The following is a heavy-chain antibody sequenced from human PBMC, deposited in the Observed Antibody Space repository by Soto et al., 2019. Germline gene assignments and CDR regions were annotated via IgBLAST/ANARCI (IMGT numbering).Heavy chain of an antibody. CDR1: GFTFSSYG. Sequence: QVQLVESGGGVVQPGRSLRLSCAASGFTFSSYGMHWVRQAPGKGLEWVAVISYDGSNKYYADSVKGRFTISRDNSKNTLYLQMNSLRAEDTAVYYCAKDNWGSLDAFDIWGQGTMVTVSS. V-gene: IGHV3-30*18. CDR2: ISYDGSNK. J-gene: IGHJ3*02. CDR3: AKDNWGSLDAFDI. D-gene: IGHD7-27*01.